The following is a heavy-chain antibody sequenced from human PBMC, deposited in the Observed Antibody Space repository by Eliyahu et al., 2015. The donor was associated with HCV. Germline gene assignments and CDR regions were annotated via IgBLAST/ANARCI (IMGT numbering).Heavy chain of an antibody. Sequence: EVQLVESGGGLVQPGGSLRLSCEASGFIVGSNYMSWVRQAPGKGLEWVSVIYSGGSTYYADSVKGRFTISRDNSKNTLYLQMNSVRPEDTAVYYCVRVRDILTGYYDAFDIWGQGTMVTVSS. D-gene: IGHD3-9*01. J-gene: IGHJ3*02. CDR2: IYSGGST. CDR3: VRVRDILTGYYDAFDI. CDR1: GFIVGSNY. V-gene: IGHV3-66*02.